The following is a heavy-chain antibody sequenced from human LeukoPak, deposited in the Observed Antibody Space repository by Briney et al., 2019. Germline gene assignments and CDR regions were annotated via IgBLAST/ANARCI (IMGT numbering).Heavy chain of an antibody. CDR2: ISYSGST. CDR1: GVSIRSHY. CDR3: ARDGEGDEGWDY. Sequence: SETLSLTCTVPGVSIRSHYWIWIRQPPGKGLEWIGHISYSGSTNYNPSLKSRVTISVDTSKNQFSLRLSSVTAADTAVYYCARDGEGDEGWDYWGQGALVTVSS. D-gene: IGHD7-27*01. V-gene: IGHV4-59*11. J-gene: IGHJ4*02.